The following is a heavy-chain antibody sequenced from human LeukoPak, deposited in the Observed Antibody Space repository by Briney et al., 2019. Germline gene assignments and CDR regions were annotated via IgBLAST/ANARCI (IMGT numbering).Heavy chain of an antibody. CDR1: GFTLDDFA. V-gene: IGHV3-49*03. Sequence: GGSLRLSCTSSGFTLDDFAVSWFRQAPGKGLEWVSFIRSKAYGDTTQYAASVNGRFTISRDDSKSIAYLEMNSLKTEDTAVYYCARGYYYDSSGYYHGVGCFDSWGQGTQVTVSS. CDR2: IRSKAYGDTT. J-gene: IGHJ4*02. CDR3: ARGYYYDSSGYYHGVGCFDS. D-gene: IGHD3-22*01.